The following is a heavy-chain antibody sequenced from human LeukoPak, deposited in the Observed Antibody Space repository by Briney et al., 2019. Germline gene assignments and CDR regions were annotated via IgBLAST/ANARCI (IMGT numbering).Heavy chain of an antibody. CDR2: ISYDGSNK. Sequence: GGSLRLSCAASGFTFSRYAMHWVRQAPGKGLEWVAVISYDGSNKYCADSVKGRFTISRDNSKNTLYLQMNGLRAEDTAVYYCASEPALGIVVVPPRAWGQGTLVTVSS. CDR1: GFTFSRYA. J-gene: IGHJ5*02. CDR3: ASEPALGIVVVPPRA. V-gene: IGHV3-30-3*01. D-gene: IGHD3-22*01.